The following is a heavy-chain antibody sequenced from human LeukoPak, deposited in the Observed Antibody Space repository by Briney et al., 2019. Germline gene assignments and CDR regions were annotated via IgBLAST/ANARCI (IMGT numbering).Heavy chain of an antibody. Sequence: ASVTVSFKTSGYTFSNYGISWVRQVPGQGREWMGWISAYNNISHYAQKVQGRVSMTTDTSTSTAYMELRSLRSEDTAVYYCARDDCVDWGQGTLVTVSS. V-gene: IGHV1-18*01. J-gene: IGHJ4*02. CDR1: GYTFSNYG. D-gene: IGHD2-21*01. CDR2: ISAYNNIS. CDR3: ARDDCVD.